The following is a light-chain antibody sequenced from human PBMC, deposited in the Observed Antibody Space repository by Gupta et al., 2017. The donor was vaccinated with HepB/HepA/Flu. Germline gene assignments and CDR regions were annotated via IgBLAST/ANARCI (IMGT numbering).Light chain of an antibody. CDR1: QTISSDY. V-gene: IGKV3-20*01. Sequence: EIALTQSSGTLSLSPGERATLSCRASQTISSDYLAWYQQKLGQAPRLLVYGASSRATGVPDRFVGSGSRTDFTLTITSLEPGDFAIYYCQQYSDSQYTFGQGTRLEIK. CDR3: QQYSDSQYT. CDR2: GAS. J-gene: IGKJ2*01.